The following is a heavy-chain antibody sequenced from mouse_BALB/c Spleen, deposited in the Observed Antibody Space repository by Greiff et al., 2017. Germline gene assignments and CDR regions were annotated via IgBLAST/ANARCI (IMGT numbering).Heavy chain of an antibody. CDR1: GYTFTSYT. V-gene: IGHV1-4*02. D-gene: IGHD2-1*01. CDR2: INPSSGYT. CDR3: ARNGNFAY. J-gene: IGHJ3*01. Sequence: VQLQQSAAELARPGASVKMSCKASGYTFTSYTMHWVKQRPGQGLEWIGYINPSSGYTEYNQKFKDKTTLTADKSSSTAYMQLSSLTSEDSAVYYCARNGNFAYWGQGTLVTVSA.